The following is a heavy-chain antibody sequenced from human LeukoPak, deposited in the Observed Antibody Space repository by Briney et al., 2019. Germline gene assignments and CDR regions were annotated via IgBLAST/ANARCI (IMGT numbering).Heavy chain of an antibody. D-gene: IGHD6-13*01. CDR2: IYYSGST. J-gene: IGHJ5*02. CDR1: GGSISSSSYY. Sequence: SETLSLTCTVSGGSISSSSYYWGWIRQPPGKGLEWIGSIYYSGSTYYNPSLKSRVTKSVDTSKNQFSLKLSSVTAADTAVYYCARHEVGYSSSWYWFDPWGQGTLVTVSS. CDR3: ARHEVGYSSSWYWFDP. V-gene: IGHV4-39*01.